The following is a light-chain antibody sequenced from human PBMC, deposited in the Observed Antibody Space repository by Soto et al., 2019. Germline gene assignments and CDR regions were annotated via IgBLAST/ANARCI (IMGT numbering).Light chain of an antibody. CDR1: QSLSSTY. V-gene: IGKV3-20*01. Sequence: EIVLTQSPGTLSLSPGERATLSCRASQSLSSTYLAWYQQKPGQAPRLLIYGASSRATGIPDRFSGSGSGTDFTLTISRLEPEDFVVYYCQQYGYSPETFGQGTKVEIK. CDR2: GAS. CDR3: QQYGYSPET. J-gene: IGKJ1*01.